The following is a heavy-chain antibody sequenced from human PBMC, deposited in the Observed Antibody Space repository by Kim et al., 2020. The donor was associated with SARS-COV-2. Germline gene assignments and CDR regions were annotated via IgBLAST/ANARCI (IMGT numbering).Heavy chain of an antibody. Sequence: GGSLRLSCVASGFTFSTSGMHWVRQAPGKGLEYVSAISSNGAGTYYTDSVKGRFTISRDNSKNTLYLQMNSLRLEDTAVYCCGPLGKYQLPGWFDPWGQGTLVTVSS. CDR2: ISSNGAGT. CDR3: GPLGKYQLPGWFDP. V-gene: IGHV3-64D*06. D-gene: IGHD2-2*01. J-gene: IGHJ5*02. CDR1: GFTFSTSG.